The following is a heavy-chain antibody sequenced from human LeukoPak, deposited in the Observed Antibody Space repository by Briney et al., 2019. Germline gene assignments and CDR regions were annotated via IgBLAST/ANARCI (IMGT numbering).Heavy chain of an antibody. D-gene: IGHD5-18*01. CDR2: ISYDGSNK. Sequence: PGRSLRLSCAASGFTFSSYGMHWVRQAPGKGLEWVAVISYDGSNKYYADSVKGRFTISRDNSKNTLYLQMNSLRAEDTAVYYCARGIGQRGYSSALDYWGQGTLVTVSS. J-gene: IGHJ4*02. CDR1: GFTFSSYG. V-gene: IGHV3-30*19. CDR3: ARGIGQRGYSSALDY.